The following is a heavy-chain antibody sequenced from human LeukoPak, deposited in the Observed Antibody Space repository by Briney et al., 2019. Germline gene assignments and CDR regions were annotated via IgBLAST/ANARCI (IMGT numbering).Heavy chain of an antibody. CDR2: IYYSGST. D-gene: IGHD5-18*01. V-gene: IGHV4-59*01. J-gene: IGHJ6*03. CDR1: GGSLSSYY. CDR3: ARVDVDTAMSPDYYYMDV. Sequence: PSETLSLTCTVSGGSLSSYYWSWIRQPPGKGLEWIGYIYYSGSTNYNPSLKSRVTISVDTSKNQFSLKLSSVTAADTAEYYCARVDVDTAMSPDYYYMDVWGKGTTVTVSS.